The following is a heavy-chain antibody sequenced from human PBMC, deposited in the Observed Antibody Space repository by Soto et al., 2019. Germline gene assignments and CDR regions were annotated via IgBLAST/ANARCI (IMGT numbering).Heavy chain of an antibody. CDR2: IYWDDDK. CDR1: GFSLNTTGVG. D-gene: IGHD6-6*01. J-gene: IGHJ5*02. CDR3: ARAAYASSSGGFDP. Sequence: QITLKESGPTLVNPTQTLPLTCTVSGFSLNTTGVGVGWIRQPPGKALEWLALIYWDDDKPYSPSLKTRLTITRDTSKHQVLLSMTNMDPMDTATYYCARAAYASSSGGFDPWGQGILVTVSS. V-gene: IGHV2-5*02.